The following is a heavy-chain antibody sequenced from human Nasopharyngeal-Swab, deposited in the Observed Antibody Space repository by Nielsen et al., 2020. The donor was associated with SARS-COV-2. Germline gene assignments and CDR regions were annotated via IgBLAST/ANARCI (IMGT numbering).Heavy chain of an antibody. CDR1: GGSISSGNYY. V-gene: IGHV4-39*07. CDR3: ARIGCSGGSCYCDY. Sequence: SETLSLTCTVSGGSISSGNYYWGWIRQPPGKGLEWIGSIYYSGSTNYNPSLKSRVTISVDTSKNQFSLKLSSVTAADTAVYYCARIGCSGGSCYCDYWGQGTLVTVSS. CDR2: IYYSGST. D-gene: IGHD2-15*01. J-gene: IGHJ4*02.